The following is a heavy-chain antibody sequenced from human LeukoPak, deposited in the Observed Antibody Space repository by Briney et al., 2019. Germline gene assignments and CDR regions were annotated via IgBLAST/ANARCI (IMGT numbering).Heavy chain of an antibody. Sequence: ASVKVSCKASGYTFTSDGISWVRQAPGQGLEWMGWISAYNGNTNYAQKLQGRVTMTRDTSTSTVYMELSSLRSEDTAVYYCARVLGTTGKSDYWGQGTLVTVSS. V-gene: IGHV1-18*01. CDR2: ISAYNGNT. CDR1: GYTFTSDG. D-gene: IGHD4-17*01. J-gene: IGHJ4*02. CDR3: ARVLGTTGKSDY.